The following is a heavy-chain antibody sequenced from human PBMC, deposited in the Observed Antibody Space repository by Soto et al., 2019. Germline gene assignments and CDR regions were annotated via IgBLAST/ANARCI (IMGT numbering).Heavy chain of an antibody. CDR1: GYKFGSAW. J-gene: IGHJ4*02. Sequence: EVQLVQSGADIKKPGESLKISCKGVGYKFGSAWIGWVRQMPGKGLEWMGIIKPGTSDIRYSPSCRGNVTISADEAVSTAYLQWSSLKASDTAMYYCARQRSHICDSWGQGTLVTVSS. V-gene: IGHV5-51*01. CDR2: IKPGTSDI. D-gene: IGHD2-15*01. CDR3: ARQRSHICDS.